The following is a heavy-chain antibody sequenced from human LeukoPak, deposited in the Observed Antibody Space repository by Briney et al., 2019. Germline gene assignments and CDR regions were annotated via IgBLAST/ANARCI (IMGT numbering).Heavy chain of an antibody. V-gene: IGHV4-59*01. CDR3: AREYNGGAPNWFDP. D-gene: IGHD3-16*01. CDR2: IYYSGST. J-gene: IGHJ5*02. Sequence: SETLSLTXTVSGGSIRSYYWSWIRQPPGKGLEWIGYIYYSGSTNYNPSLKSRVTISVDTSKNQFSLKLSSVTAADTAVYYCAREYNGGAPNWFDPWGQGTLVTVSS. CDR1: GGSIRSYY.